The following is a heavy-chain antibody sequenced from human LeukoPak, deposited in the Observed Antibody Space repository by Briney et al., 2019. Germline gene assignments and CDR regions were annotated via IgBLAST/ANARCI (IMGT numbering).Heavy chain of an antibody. D-gene: IGHD3-10*01. CDR3: ARVKAGYYGSGSYYLDY. V-gene: IGHV1-69*13. CDR2: IIPIFGTA. CDR1: GGTFSSYA. J-gene: IGHJ4*02. Sequence: GASVKVSCKASGGTFSSYAISWVRQAPGQGLEWMGGIIPIFGTANYAQKFQGRVTITADESTSTAYMELSSLRPEDTAVYYCARVKAGYYGSGSYYLDYWGQGTLVTVSS.